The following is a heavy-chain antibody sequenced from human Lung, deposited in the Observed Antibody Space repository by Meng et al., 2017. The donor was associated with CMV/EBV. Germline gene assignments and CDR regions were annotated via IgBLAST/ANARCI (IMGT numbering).Heavy chain of an antibody. D-gene: IGHD6-19*01. Sequence: QVQVRDSGPGLVKPSEPLSRRCTVSGGSIGSYYWSWIRQSAGKGLEWIGRIYTSGTTIYNPSLKSRLTLSLDTSKNQFSLKLNSVTAADTAVYYCARAEADTGNFDYWGQGTLVTVSS. CDR3: ARAEADTGNFDY. V-gene: IGHV4-4*07. J-gene: IGHJ4*02. CDR2: IYTSGTT. CDR1: GGSIGSYY.